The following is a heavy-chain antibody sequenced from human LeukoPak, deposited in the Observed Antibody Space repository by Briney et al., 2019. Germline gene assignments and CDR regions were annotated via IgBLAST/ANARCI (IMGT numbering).Heavy chain of an antibody. Sequence: QPGGSLRLSCAASGFTFSSYDMSWVRQAPGKGLEWVSAISGSGGSTYYADSVKGRFTISRDNSKNTLYLQMNSLRAEDTAVYYCAKDLGRRLITRDDYWGQGTLVTVSS. CDR2: ISGSGGST. D-gene: IGHD1-20*01. V-gene: IGHV3-23*01. CDR3: AKDLGRRLITRDDY. CDR1: GFTFSSYD. J-gene: IGHJ4*02.